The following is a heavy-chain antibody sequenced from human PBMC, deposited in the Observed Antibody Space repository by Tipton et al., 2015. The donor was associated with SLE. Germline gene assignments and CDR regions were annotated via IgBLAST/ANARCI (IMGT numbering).Heavy chain of an antibody. V-gene: IGHV3-73*01. CDR2: IRDRVNNYAT. D-gene: IGHD3-3*01. CDR3: AREWYYGLDV. CDR1: GFTFSGSG. J-gene: IGHJ6*02. Sequence: SLRLSCAASGFTFSGSGVHWVRQGSGKGLEWVGRIRDRVNNYATAYAESVKGRFTISRDDSKNMAFLQMNSLRPEDTAVYYCAREWYYGLDVWGQGTTVTVSS.